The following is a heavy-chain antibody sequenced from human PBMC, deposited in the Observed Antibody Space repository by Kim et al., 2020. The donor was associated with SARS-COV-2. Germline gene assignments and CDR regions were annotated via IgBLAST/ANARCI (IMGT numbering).Heavy chain of an antibody. CDR1: GGTFSSYA. Sequence: SVKVSCKASGGTFSSYAISWVRQAPGQGLEWMGRIIPILGIANYAQKFQGRVTITADKSTSTAYMELSSLRSEDTAVYYCARDPGLPEHGYHGVPADYWGQGTLVTVSS. CDR3: ARDPGLPEHGYHGVPADY. CDR2: IIPILGIA. J-gene: IGHJ4*02. V-gene: IGHV1-69*04. D-gene: IGHD5-12*01.